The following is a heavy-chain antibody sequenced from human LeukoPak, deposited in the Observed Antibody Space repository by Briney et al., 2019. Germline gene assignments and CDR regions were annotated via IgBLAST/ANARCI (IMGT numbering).Heavy chain of an antibody. CDR1: SDSIFTSNW. J-gene: IGHJ4*02. Sequence: SGTLSLTCTVSSDSIFTSNWWSWVRQPPGKGLEWIGQIFHSGSTSYSPSLKSRVTISMDKSKNQISLRLTSVTAADTAVYYCESSPTRRVPEDYWGQGTLVTVSS. CDR2: IFHSGST. V-gene: IGHV4-4*02. D-gene: IGHD2-2*01. CDR3: ESSPTRRVPEDY.